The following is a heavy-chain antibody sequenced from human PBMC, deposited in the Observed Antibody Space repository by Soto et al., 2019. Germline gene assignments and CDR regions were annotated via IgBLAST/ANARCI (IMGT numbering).Heavy chain of an antibody. J-gene: IGHJ6*02. CDR2: IWYDGSNK. CDR1: GFTFSSYG. D-gene: IGHD6-19*01. V-gene: IGHV3-33*01. Sequence: PGGSLRLSCAASGFTFSSYGMHWVRQAPGKGLEWVAVIWYDGSNKYYADSVKGRFTISRDNSKNTLYLQMNSLRAEDTAVYYCARDWAGRDNYYYYGMDVWGQGTTVTVSS. CDR3: ARDWAGRDNYYYYGMDV.